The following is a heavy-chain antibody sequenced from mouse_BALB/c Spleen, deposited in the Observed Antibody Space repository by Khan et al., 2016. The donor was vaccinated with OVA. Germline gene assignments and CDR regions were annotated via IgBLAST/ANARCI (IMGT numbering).Heavy chain of an antibody. V-gene: IGHV1S136*01. D-gene: IGHD1-1*01. CDR2: ISPNSDGS. J-gene: IGHJ3*01. CDR3: LCALYDYGSAYEGFAY. Sequence: EVQLQQSGPELVKPGASVKMSCKASGYTFTSYVMHWVKQKPGQGLEWIGYISPNSDGSKYNEKFRGKATLTSDNSSSTAYMELNSLTSEDCAVYYCLCALYDYGSAYEGFAYWGQGTLVTVSA. CDR1: GYTFTSYV.